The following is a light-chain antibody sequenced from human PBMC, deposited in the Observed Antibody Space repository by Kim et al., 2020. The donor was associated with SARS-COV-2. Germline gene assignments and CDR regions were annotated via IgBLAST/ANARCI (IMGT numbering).Light chain of an antibody. Sequence: VLTQSPGTLSLSPGERVTLSCRASQSVSSSYFAWYQQKPGQPPRLLIYSTSSRATGIPDRFSGSGSGRDFTFTISRLEPEDFAVYYCQWGAFGQGTKVDIK. J-gene: IGKJ1*01. CDR1: QSVSSSY. V-gene: IGKV3-20*01. CDR2: STS. CDR3: QWGA.